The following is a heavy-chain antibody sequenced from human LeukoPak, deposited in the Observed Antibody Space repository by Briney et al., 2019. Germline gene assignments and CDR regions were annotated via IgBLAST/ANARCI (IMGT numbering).Heavy chain of an antibody. J-gene: IGHJ4*02. CDR1: GYIFTSYL. CDR2: IYPVDSDT. CDR3: ARDAGTYYFAY. Sequence: GESLKISCKGSGYIFTSYLSGWVRQMPGKGLDWMGIIYPVDSDTSYSPSFRGHVTTSATKSISTAYLQWSSLKASDTAMYYCARDAGTYYFAYWGQGTPVTVSS. D-gene: IGHD3-10*01. V-gene: IGHV5-51*01.